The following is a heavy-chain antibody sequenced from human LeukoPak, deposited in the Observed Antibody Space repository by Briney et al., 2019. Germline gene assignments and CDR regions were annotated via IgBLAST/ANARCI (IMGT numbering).Heavy chain of an antibody. V-gene: IGHV4-39*07. J-gene: IGHJ4*02. CDR3: ARDSCSSTSCRRKFDS. Sequence: PSDTLSLTCTVSGGSITSSNYFWGWIRQSPGKGLEWIGSIYYSGSTYYNPSLKSRVTISVETSKIQFSLKLSSVTAADSAVYYCARDSCSSTSCRRKFDSWGQGTQVTVSS. CDR1: GGSITSSNYF. CDR2: IYYSGST. D-gene: IGHD2-2*01.